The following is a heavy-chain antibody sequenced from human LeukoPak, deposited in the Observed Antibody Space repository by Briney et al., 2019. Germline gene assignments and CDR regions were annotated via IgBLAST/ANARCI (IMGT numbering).Heavy chain of an antibody. CDR3: AKDGVQLWGYFGY. Sequence: ASVKVSCKASGYTFTSYDINWVRQATGQGLEWMGWMNPNSGNTGYAQRFQGRVTMTRNTSISTAYMELSSLRSEDTAVYYCAKDGVQLWGYFGYWGQGTLVTVSS. CDR1: GYTFTSYD. V-gene: IGHV1-8*01. CDR2: MNPNSGNT. J-gene: IGHJ4*02. D-gene: IGHD1-1*01.